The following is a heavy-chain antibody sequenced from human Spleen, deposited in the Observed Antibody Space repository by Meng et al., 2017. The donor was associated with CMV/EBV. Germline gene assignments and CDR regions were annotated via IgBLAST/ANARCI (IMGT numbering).Heavy chain of an antibody. CDR3: AALGY. V-gene: IGHV3-7*03. Sequence: GESLKISCAASGFTFTYYWMTWVRQAPGKGLEWVANIKQDGNDKYYVDSVKGRFTISRDNSKNTLYLQMNSLRAEDTAVYYCAALGYWGQGTLVTVSS. J-gene: IGHJ4*02. CDR1: GFTFTYYW. D-gene: IGHD7-27*01. CDR2: IKQDGNDK.